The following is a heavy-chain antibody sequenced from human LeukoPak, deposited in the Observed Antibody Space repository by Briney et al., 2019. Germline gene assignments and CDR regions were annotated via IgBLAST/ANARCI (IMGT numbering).Heavy chain of an antibody. J-gene: IGHJ4*02. CDR3: ARGSPDSLTGYYDY. Sequence: SVKVSCKASVGTFSSYAISWVRQAPGQGLEWMGRIIPILGIANYAQKFQGRVTITADKSTSTAYMELSSLRSEDTAVYYCARGSPDSLTGYYDYWGQGTLVTVSS. V-gene: IGHV1-69*04. CDR1: VGTFSSYA. CDR2: IIPILGIA. D-gene: IGHD3-9*01.